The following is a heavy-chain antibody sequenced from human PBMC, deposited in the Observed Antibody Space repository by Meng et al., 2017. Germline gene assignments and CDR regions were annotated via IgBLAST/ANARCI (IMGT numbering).Heavy chain of an antibody. CDR3: ARDGIAAAGTGRSYFQH. D-gene: IGHD6-13*01. V-gene: IGHV4-39*07. J-gene: IGHJ1*01. CDR1: GGSISSSSYY. CDR2: IYYSGST. Sequence: QLQLEGSGPGLVKPSETLSLTCTVSGGSISSSSYYWGWIRQPPGKGLEWIGSIYYSGSTYYNPSLKSRVTISVDTSKNQFSLKLSSVTAADTAVYYCARDGIAAAGTGRSYFQHWGQGTLVTVSS.